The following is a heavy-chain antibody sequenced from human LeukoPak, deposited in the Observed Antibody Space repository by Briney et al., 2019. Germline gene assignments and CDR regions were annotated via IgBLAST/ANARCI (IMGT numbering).Heavy chain of an antibody. V-gene: IGHV3-23*01. CDR1: GYTVSSYA. Sequence: RGPLRLSCAASGYTVSSYAMSWARQAPGKGLECVSIISASGETTYYTDSVKGRFTISRDQSKNTLWLQMNGVRGEDTAVYYCAKGPIGDTTTCFDHWGQGTLVTVSS. J-gene: IGHJ4*02. CDR3: AKGPIGDTTTCFDH. D-gene: IGHD1-26*01. CDR2: ISASGETT.